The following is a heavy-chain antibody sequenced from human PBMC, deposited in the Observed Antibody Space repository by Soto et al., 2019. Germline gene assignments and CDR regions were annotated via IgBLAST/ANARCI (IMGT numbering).Heavy chain of an antibody. D-gene: IGHD3-3*01. J-gene: IGHJ6*02. CDR1: GFTFSSSA. Sequence: GGSLRLSCTASGFTFSSSAMSWVRQAPGRGLEWVSGISGSGAGTYYADSVKGRFTISRDNSKNTLYLQMSGLRAEDAAVYYCAKGTTVFGAVISFDYYYGMYVWGQGTPVTVSS. V-gene: IGHV3-23*01. CDR3: AKGTTVFGAVISFDYYYGMYV. CDR2: ISGSGAGT.